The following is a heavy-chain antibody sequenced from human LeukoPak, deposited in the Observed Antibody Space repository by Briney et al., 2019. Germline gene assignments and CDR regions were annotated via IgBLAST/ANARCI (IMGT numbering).Heavy chain of an antibody. CDR2: ISYDGSNK. V-gene: IGHV3-30*18. CDR1: GFTFSSYG. J-gene: IGHJ3*02. CDR3: AKPLGYDSSGYYPHDAFDI. D-gene: IGHD3-22*01. Sequence: GGSLRLSCAASGFTFSSYGMHWVRQAPGKGLEWVAVISYDGSNKYYADSVKGRFTISRDNSKNTLYLQMNSLRAEDTAVYYCAKPLGYDSSGYYPHDAFDIWGQGTMVTVSS.